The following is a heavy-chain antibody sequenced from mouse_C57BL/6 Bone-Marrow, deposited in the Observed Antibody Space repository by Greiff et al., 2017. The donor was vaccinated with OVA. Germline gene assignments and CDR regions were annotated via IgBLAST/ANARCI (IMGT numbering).Heavy chain of an antibody. Sequence: EVHLVESGGGLVKPGGSLKLSCAASGFTFSSYAMSWVRQTPEKRLEWVATISDGGSYTYYPDNVKGRFTISRDNAKNNLYLQMSHLKSEDTAMYYCAREYDSSGSFAYWGQGTLVTVSA. CDR3: AREYDSSGSFAY. CDR2: ISDGGSYT. D-gene: IGHD3-2*02. CDR1: GFTFSSYA. V-gene: IGHV5-4*01. J-gene: IGHJ3*01.